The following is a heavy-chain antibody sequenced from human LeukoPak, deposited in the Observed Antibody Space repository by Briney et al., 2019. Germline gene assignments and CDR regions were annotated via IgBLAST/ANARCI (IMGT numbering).Heavy chain of an antibody. J-gene: IGHJ4*02. D-gene: IGHD6-19*01. V-gene: IGHV3-7*01. CDR3: ARESQWLVPGRWYFDY. CDR2: IKQDGSEK. Sequence: GGSLRLSCAASGFTFSSYWMSWVRQAPGKGLEWVANIKQDGSEKYYVDSVKGRFTISRDNAKNSLYLQMNSLRAEDTAVYYCARESQWLVPGRWYFDYWGQGTLVTVSS. CDR1: GFTFSSYW.